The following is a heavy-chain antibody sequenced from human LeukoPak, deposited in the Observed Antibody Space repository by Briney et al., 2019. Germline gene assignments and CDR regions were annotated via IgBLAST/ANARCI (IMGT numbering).Heavy chain of an antibody. D-gene: IGHD4-17*01. J-gene: IGHJ2*01. CDR2: IYYTGST. CDR1: GGSISSSSYY. Sequence: SETLSLTCTVSGGSISSSSYYWGWIRQPPGEGLQWIGIIYYTGSTYYNPSLKSRITISVDTSKNQFSLKLSSVTAAETAVYYCARAGYGASVGWYFDLWGRGTLVTVST. V-gene: IGHV4-39*01. CDR3: ARAGYGASVGWYFDL.